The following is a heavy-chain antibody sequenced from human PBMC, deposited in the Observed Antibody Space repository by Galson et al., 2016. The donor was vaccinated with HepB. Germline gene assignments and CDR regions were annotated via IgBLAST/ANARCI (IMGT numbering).Heavy chain of an antibody. CDR3: ARDPYCGGACNSPRYLDL. CDR1: GFTFSLYS. D-gene: IGHD2-21*02. V-gene: IGHV3-48*04. CDR2: ISTGGTTI. J-gene: IGHJ2*01. Sequence: SLRLSCAASGFTFSLYSMYWVRQAPGKGLDWVSYISTGGTTIYYADSVKGRFTISRDNAKNFLCLQMNSLRVEDTAVYYCARDPYCGGACNSPRYLDLWGRGTLVTVSS.